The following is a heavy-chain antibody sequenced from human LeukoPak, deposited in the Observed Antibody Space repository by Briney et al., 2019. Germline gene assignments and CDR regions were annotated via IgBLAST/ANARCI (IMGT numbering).Heavy chain of an antibody. CDR1: GFTVSSNY. J-gene: IGHJ6*03. CDR3: ARYYYMDV. Sequence: GGSLRLSCAASGFTVSSNYMSWVRQAPGKGLEWVSVIYSGGSTYYVDSVKGRFTISRDNSKNTVYLQMNSLRAEDTAVYYCARYYYMDVWGKGTTVTVSS. CDR2: IYSGGST. V-gene: IGHV3-53*01.